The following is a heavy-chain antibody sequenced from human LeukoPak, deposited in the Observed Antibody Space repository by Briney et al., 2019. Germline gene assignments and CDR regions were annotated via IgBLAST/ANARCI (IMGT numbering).Heavy chain of an antibody. J-gene: IGHJ4*02. CDR3: SRGPQRRDGYNFDS. Sequence: PGGSLRLSCEASGFTFSDYSMTWIRRAPGKGLEWLSYISTSGSTIYYAASVKGRFTISRDNAQNSVYLQMNSLRADDTAVYYCSRGPQRRDGYNFDSWGQGILVTVSS. V-gene: IGHV3-11*01. CDR2: ISTSGSTI. D-gene: IGHD5-24*01. CDR1: GFTFSDYS.